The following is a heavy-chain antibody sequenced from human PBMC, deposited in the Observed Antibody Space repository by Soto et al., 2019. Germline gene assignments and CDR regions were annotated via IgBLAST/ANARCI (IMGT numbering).Heavy chain of an antibody. D-gene: IGHD2-15*01. V-gene: IGHV1-69*01. CDR2: IIPIFGTA. Sequence: QVQLVQSGAEVKKPGSSVKVSCKASVGTFSSYAVSWVRPAPGQGLERMGGIIPIFGTANYAQKFQGRVTSIADESTSTAYMELSSLRSEHTAVYYWAKSGSLGHTHQMGAFEIWGQGPMVTVSS. J-gene: IGHJ3*02. CDR3: AKSGSLGHTHQMGAFEI. CDR1: VGTFSSYA.